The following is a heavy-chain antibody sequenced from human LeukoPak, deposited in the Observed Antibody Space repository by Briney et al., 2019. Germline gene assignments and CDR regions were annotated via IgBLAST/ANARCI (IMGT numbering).Heavy chain of an antibody. Sequence: GASVKVSCKVSGYTLTELSMHWVRQAPGKGLEWMGGFDPEDGETIYAQKFQGRVTMTEDTSTDTAYMELSSLRSEDTAVYYCATERYCTNGACYIIGQGAFQHWGQGTLVTVSS. D-gene: IGHD2-8*01. CDR1: GYTLTELS. V-gene: IGHV1-24*01. CDR3: ATERYCTNGACYIIGQGAFQH. J-gene: IGHJ1*01. CDR2: FDPEDGET.